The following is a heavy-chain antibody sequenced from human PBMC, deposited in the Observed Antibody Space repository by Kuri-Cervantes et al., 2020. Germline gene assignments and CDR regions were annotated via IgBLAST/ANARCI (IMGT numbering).Heavy chain of an antibody. J-gene: IGHJ4*02. D-gene: IGHD6-13*01. V-gene: IGHV4-38-2*01. Sequence: SETLSLTCAVSGYSISSGYYWGWIRQPPGKGLEWIGSIYHSGSTYYNPSPKSRVTISVDTSKNQFSLKLSSVTAADTAVYYCARLMYSSSWYFDYWGQGTLVTVSS. CDR3: ARLMYSSSWYFDY. CDR1: GYSISSGYY. CDR2: IYHSGST.